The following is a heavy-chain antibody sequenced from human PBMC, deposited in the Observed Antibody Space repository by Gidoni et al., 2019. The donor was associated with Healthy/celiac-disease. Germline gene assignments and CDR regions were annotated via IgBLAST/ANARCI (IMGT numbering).Heavy chain of an antibody. D-gene: IGHD2-2*01. CDR3: ARERAIVVVPAASSWWFDP. J-gene: IGHJ5*02. Sequence: EVQLVESGGGLVKPGGSLRLSCAASGFTFSSYSMNWVRQAPGKGLEWVSSISSSSSYIYYADSVKGRFTISRDNAKNSLYLQMNSLRAEDTAVYYCARERAIVVVPAASSWWFDPWGQGTLVTVSS. V-gene: IGHV3-21*01. CDR2: ISSSSSYI. CDR1: GFTFSSYS.